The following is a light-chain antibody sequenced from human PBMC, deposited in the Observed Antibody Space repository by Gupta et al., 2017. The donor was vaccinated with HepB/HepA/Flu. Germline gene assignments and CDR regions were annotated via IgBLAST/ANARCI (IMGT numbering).Light chain of an antibody. CDR3: AAWDDSLSGRV. CDR2: RNN. J-gene: IGLJ3*02. V-gene: IGLV1-47*01. Sequence: SVLTQPPSASGTPGQRVTISCSGSSSNIGSNYVYWYQQLPGTAPKLPIYRNNQRPSGVPDRFSGSKSGTSASLAISGLRSEDEADYYCAAWDDSLSGRVFGGGTKLTVL. CDR1: SSNIGSNY.